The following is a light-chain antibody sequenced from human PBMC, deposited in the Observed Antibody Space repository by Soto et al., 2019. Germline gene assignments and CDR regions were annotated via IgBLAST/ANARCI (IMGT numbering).Light chain of an antibody. J-gene: IGKJ3*01. CDR3: QQYAESPLT. V-gene: IGKV3-20*01. Sequence: EIVLTQSPVTLSLSPGERATLSCRASQSLDTYTLASYQQKPGQAPRLLIYGASTRAAAIPDRFIGSGSGTDFALTISRLEPEDFAVYYCQQYAESPLTFGPGTTVDIK. CDR2: GAS. CDR1: QSLDTYT.